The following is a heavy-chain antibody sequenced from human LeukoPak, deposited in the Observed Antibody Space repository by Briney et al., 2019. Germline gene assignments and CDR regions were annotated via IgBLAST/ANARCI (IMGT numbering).Heavy chain of an antibody. J-gene: IGHJ6*03. CDR3: AREEWRIYNYMDV. D-gene: IGHD3-3*01. V-gene: IGHV1-46*01. CDR2: INPSGGST. CDR1: GYTFTSYY. Sequence: GASVKVSCKASGYTFTSYYMHWVRQAPGQGLEWMGLINPSGGSTSYAQKFQGRVSMTRDMSTSTVYMELSSLRSEDTAVYYCAREEWRIYNYMDVWGKGTTVTVSS.